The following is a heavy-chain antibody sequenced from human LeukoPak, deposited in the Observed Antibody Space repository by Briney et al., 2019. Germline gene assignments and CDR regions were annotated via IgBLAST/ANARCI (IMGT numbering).Heavy chain of an antibody. Sequence: GGSLRLSCAASGFTFSSYAMHWVRQAPGKGLEWVAVISYDGSNKYYADSVKGRFTISRDNSKNTLYLQMNSLRAEDTAVYYCARDLSDIVVVVASVADYYYGMDVWGQGTTVTVSS. CDR3: ARDLSDIVVVVASVADYYYGMDV. D-gene: IGHD2-15*01. J-gene: IGHJ6*02. CDR1: GFTFSSYA. V-gene: IGHV3-30-3*01. CDR2: ISYDGSNK.